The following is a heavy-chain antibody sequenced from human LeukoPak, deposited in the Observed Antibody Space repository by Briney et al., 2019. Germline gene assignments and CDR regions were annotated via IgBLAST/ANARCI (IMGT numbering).Heavy chain of an antibody. J-gene: IGHJ5*02. Sequence: SETLSLTCTVSGGSISSYYWSWIRQPPGEGLEWIGYIYYSGSTNYNPSLKSRVTISVDSSKNQFSLKLTSVTAADTAVYYCAFFGGATDWFDPWGQGTLVTVSS. CDR3: AFFGGATDWFDP. D-gene: IGHD3-3*01. V-gene: IGHV4-59*01. CDR2: IYYSGST. CDR1: GGSISSYY.